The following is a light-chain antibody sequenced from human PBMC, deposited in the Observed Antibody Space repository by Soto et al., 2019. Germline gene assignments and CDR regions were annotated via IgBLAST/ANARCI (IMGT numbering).Light chain of an antibody. J-gene: IGKJ4*01. CDR1: QSVSSNY. V-gene: IGKV3-20*01. CDR3: KQYGSSPLT. Sequence: EIVLTQSPGTLSLSPGERATLSCRASQSVSSNYLAWYQQKPGQAPRLLIYDASSRAPGIHDRFSGSGSGTDFTLTIRRLEPEDFAVFYCKQYGSSPLTVGGGTKVDIK. CDR2: DAS.